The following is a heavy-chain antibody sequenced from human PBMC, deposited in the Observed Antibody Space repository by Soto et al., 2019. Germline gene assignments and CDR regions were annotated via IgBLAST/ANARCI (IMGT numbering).Heavy chain of an antibody. J-gene: IGHJ5*01. D-gene: IGHD3-22*01. CDR1: GFTFGVYN. CDR2: ISYDGVNE. CDR3: ATGHRGLTGLPAVITAPGSFDP. V-gene: IGHV3-30*03. Sequence: GGSLRLSCASSGFTFGVYNIQWVRQAPGKGLECVSVISYDGVNEYYADSVKGRFTISRDNSENKLFLQMNSLRPEDSGVYYCATGHRGLTGLPAVITAPGSFDPLGQGAQVTVSS.